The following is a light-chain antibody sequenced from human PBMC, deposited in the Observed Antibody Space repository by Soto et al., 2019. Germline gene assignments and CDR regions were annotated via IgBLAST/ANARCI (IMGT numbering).Light chain of an antibody. CDR2: GTS. J-gene: IGKJ1*01. CDR1: QSVSSSY. V-gene: IGKV3-20*01. CDR3: QQYGDSPRT. Sequence: EIVLTQSPGTLSLSPGERATLSCRASQSVSSSYLAWYQQQPGQTPRLLMYGTSNRATGIPDRFSGSGSGTDFTLTIRRLEPEDFAVYYCQQYGDSPRTFGQGTKVDSK.